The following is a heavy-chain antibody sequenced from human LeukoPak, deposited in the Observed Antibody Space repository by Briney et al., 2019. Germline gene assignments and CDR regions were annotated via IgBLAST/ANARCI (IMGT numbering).Heavy chain of an antibody. V-gene: IGHV3-74*01. CDR3: VSFYETY. J-gene: IGHJ4*02. CDR2: INSDGSWT. CDR1: GNYW. D-gene: IGHD2-2*01. Sequence: PGGSLRLSCAASGNYWMHWVHQAPGKGLLWVSHINSDGSWTTYADSVKGRFTISKDNAKNTVYLQMNNLRAEDTAVYYCVSFYETYWGRGTLVTVSS.